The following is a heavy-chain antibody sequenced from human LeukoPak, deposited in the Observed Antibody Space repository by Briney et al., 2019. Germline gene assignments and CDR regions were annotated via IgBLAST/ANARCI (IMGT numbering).Heavy chain of an antibody. CDR2: INAGNGNT. V-gene: IGHV1-3*01. CDR3: ARELGYCSGGSCYSGFGY. J-gene: IGHJ4*02. Sequence: ASVKVSCMASGYTFTSYAMHWVRQAPGQRLEWMGWINAGNGNTKYSQKFQGRVTITRDTSASTAYMELSSLRSEDTAVYYCARELGYCSGGSCYSGFGYWGQGTLVTVSS. CDR1: GYTFTSYA. D-gene: IGHD2-15*01.